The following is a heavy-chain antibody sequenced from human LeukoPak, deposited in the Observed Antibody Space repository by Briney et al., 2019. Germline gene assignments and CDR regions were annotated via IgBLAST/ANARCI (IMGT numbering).Heavy chain of an antibody. Sequence: PSETLSLTCTVSGGSISSGSYYWSWIRQPAGKGLEWIGRIHRSGSTAYNPSVKSRVTISVGTSKNQFSLKLNSVTAADTAVYYCARDVSGISSATDTFDMWGQGTVVTVSS. CDR3: ARDVSGISSATDTFDM. V-gene: IGHV4-61*02. CDR2: IHRSGST. D-gene: IGHD1-14*01. J-gene: IGHJ3*02. CDR1: GGSISSGSYY.